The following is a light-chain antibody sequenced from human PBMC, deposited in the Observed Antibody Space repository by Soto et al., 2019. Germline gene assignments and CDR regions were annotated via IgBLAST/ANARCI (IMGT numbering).Light chain of an antibody. CDR1: SNDIGGYNY. CDR3: SSYSSTSTRRR. CDR2: DDT. Sequence: QSVLTQPASVSGSPGQSITIPCTGTSNDIGGYNYVSWYQKFPGKAQKIKKNDDTNRPSGVSFHLSGSKSGKTASLTISRLQAEDEAGCSSYSSTSTRRRFGAGTKVTVL. V-gene: IGLV2-14*03. J-gene: IGLJ1*01.